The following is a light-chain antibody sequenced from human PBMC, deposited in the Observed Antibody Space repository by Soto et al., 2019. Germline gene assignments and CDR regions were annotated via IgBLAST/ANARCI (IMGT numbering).Light chain of an antibody. CDR3: QQYNNWPRT. V-gene: IGKV3-15*01. CDR1: QGIGST. J-gene: IGKJ1*01. CDR2: GAS. Sequence: EIVMTQSPATLSVSPGERATLSCRASQGIGSTLALYQQKPGQTPRLLIYGASTRATGVPARFSGSGSGTEFTLTISRLEPEDFAVYYCQQYNNWPRTFGQGTKVDIK.